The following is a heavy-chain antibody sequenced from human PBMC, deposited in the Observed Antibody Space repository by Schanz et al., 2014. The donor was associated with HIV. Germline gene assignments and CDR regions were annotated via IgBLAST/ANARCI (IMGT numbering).Heavy chain of an antibody. J-gene: IGHJ3*01. V-gene: IGHV3-7*01. Sequence: ESGGSLVQPGGSLRLSCAASGFRFRSYWMSWVRQAPGKGLEWVANIKEDGIEKYYVDSVKGRFTISRDNAKKSLYLQVNSLRAEDTALYYCARDPYCRTTSCYSTAFDLWGQGTLVTVSS. CDR1: GFRFRSYW. CDR3: ARDPYCRTTSCYSTAFDL. CDR2: IKEDGIEK. D-gene: IGHD2-2*01.